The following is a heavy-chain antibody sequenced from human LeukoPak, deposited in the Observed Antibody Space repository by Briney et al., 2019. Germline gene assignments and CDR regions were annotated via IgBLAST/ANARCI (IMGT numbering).Heavy chain of an antibody. CDR2: IYHSGST. J-gene: IGHJ4*02. D-gene: IGHD3-22*01. CDR1: GYSISSGYY. V-gene: IGHV4-38-2*02. Sequence: SETLSLTCTVSGYSISSGYYWCWIRQPPGKGLEWIGSIYHSGSTYYNPSLKSRVTISVDTSKNQFSLKLSSVTAADTAVYYCASQYYDSSGYYPNWGQGTLVTVSS. CDR3: ASQYYDSSGYYPN.